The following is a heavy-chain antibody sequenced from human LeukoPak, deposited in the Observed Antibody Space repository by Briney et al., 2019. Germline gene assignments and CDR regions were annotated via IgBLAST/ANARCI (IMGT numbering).Heavy chain of an antibody. V-gene: IGHV4-59*01. Sequence: SETLSLTCTVSGGSISSYYWSWIRQPPGKGLEWIGCIYYSGSTNYNPSLKSRVTISVDTSKNQFSLKLSSVTAADTAVYYCARQEAARPGEIQIFHYWGQGTLVTVSS. CDR1: GGSISSYY. J-gene: IGHJ4*02. CDR3: ARQEAARPGEIQIFHY. CDR2: IYYSGST. D-gene: IGHD6-6*01.